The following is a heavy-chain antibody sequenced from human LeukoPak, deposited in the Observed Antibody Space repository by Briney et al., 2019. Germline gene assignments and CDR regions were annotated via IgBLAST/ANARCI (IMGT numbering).Heavy chain of an antibody. CDR3: SREPRLLGY. D-gene: IGHD2-8*02. J-gene: IGHJ4*02. Sequence: GGSLRLSCAASGFTFSDYYMSWIRQAPGKGLEWLSYINGSGRDIYYADSVKGRFTISRDNAKNSLYLQMNSLGAEDTAVYYCSREPRLLGYWGQGTLVTVSS. CDR1: GFTFSDYY. V-gene: IGHV3-11*04. CDR2: INGSGRDI.